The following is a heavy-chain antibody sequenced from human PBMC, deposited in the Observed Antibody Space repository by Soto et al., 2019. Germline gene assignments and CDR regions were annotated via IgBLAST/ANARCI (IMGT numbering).Heavy chain of an antibody. CDR3: ARDSLRYSEPTPYYFDY. Sequence: ASVKVSCKASGGTFSSYAISWVRQAPGQGLEWMGGIIPIFGTANYAQKFQGRVTITADESTSTAYMELSSLRSEDTAVYYCARDSLRYSEPTPYYFDYWGQGTLVTVSS. CDR2: IIPIFGTA. J-gene: IGHJ4*02. D-gene: IGHD3-16*01. V-gene: IGHV1-69*13. CDR1: GGTFSSYA.